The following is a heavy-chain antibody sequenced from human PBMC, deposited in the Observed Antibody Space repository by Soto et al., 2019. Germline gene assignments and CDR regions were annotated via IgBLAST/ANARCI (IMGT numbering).Heavy chain of an antibody. CDR3: AKPTYYDILTGYYGDS. Sequence: PGGSLRLSCAASGFTFSSYAMSWVRQAPGKGLEWVSAISGGGGSTYYADSVKGRFTISRDNSKNTLYLQMNSLRAEDTAVYYCAKPTYYDILTGYYGDSWGQGTLVTVSS. D-gene: IGHD3-9*01. CDR1: GFTFSSYA. CDR2: ISGGGGST. V-gene: IGHV3-23*01. J-gene: IGHJ5*02.